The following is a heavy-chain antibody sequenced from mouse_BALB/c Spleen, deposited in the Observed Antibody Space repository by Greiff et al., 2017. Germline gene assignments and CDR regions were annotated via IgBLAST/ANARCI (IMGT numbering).Heavy chain of an antibody. D-gene: IGHD2-1*01. V-gene: IGHV14-3*02. CDR3: ARDGNYVWFAY. CDR2: IDPANGNT. J-gene: IGHJ3*01. Sequence: EVMLVESGAELVKPGASVKLSCTASGFNIKDTYMHWVKQRPEQGLEWIGRIDPANGNTKYDPKFQGKATITADTSSNTAYLQLSSLTSEDTAVYYCARDGNYVWFAYWGQGTLVTVSA. CDR1: GFNIKDTY.